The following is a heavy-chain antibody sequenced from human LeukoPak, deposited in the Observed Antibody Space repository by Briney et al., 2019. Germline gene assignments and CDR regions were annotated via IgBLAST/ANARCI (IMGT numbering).Heavy chain of an antibody. J-gene: IGHJ6*04. CDR1: GFTFSSYA. V-gene: IGHV3-30*04. CDR3: AREFDGDYWAVAYYHYGMDV. D-gene: IGHD2-21*02. Sequence: GRSLRLSCAASGFTFSSYAMHWVRQAPGKGLEWVAVISYDGSNKYYADSVKGRFTISRDNSKNTLYLQMNSLRAEDTAVYYCAREFDGDYWAVAYYHYGMDVWGKGTTVTVSS. CDR2: ISYDGSNK.